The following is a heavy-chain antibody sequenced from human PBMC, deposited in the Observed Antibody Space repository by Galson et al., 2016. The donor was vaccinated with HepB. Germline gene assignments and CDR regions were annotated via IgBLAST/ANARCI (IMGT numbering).Heavy chain of an antibody. CDR2: ISRGSDYI. CDR1: GFPFSSFS. D-gene: IGHD5/OR15-5a*01. Sequence: LRLSCAVSGFPFSSFSMNWVRQAPGKGLEWVTSISRGSDYIFYGDSLKGRFTVSRDNAKNSLYLQMNSLRVEDTAIYYCTTTIGSTIRQNVHWGQGILVTVSS. J-gene: IGHJ4*02. V-gene: IGHV3-21*01. CDR3: TTTIGSTIRQNVH.